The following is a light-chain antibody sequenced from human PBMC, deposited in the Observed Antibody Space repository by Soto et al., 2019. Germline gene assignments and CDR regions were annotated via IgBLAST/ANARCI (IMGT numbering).Light chain of an antibody. Sequence: DIQMTQSPSSLSASVGDEVTITCRASQTIMTYLNWYQLKPGKPPRLLIYAASSLQGGVPSRFSGSGSGTDFTLTISSLQPEDFATYYCQQSYSTPWTFGQGTRLEIK. V-gene: IGKV1-39*01. CDR3: QQSYSTPWT. CDR2: AAS. CDR1: QTIMTY. J-gene: IGKJ5*01.